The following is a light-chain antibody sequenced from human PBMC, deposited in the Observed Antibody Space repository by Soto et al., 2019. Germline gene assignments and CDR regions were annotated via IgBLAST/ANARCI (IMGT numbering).Light chain of an antibody. CDR2: SNN. CDR3: ALWDDSLNGGV. CDR1: RSNIGRNT. Sequence: QSVVTQPPSASGTPGQRVAISCSGGRSNIGRNTVNWYQQLPGTAPKLLIFSNNQRPSGVPDRFSGSKSDTSASLAISGLQSEDEGDYYCALWDDSLNGGVFGGGTQLTVL. J-gene: IGLJ2*01. V-gene: IGLV1-44*01.